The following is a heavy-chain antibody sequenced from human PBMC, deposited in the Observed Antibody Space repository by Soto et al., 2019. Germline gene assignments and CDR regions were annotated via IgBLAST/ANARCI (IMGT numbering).Heavy chain of an antibody. D-gene: IGHD6-13*01. V-gene: IGHV1-69*13. Sequence: SVKVSYKASGDTFSTYTITWMRQGPGQGLEWMGGIIPRSATSKYAQKFQGRVTITADESTSTVYMELSTLRPDDTAVYYCARERDYSSSWYERFREYSYYGMAVWG. CDR1: GDTFSTYT. CDR2: IIPRSATS. CDR3: ARERDYSSSWYERFREYSYYGMAV. J-gene: IGHJ6*02.